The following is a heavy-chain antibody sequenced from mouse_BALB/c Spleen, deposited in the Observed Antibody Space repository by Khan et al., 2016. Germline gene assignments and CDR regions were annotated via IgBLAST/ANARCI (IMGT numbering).Heavy chain of an antibody. CDR3: GRIKKIVATYFDY. D-gene: IGHD1-1*01. V-gene: IGHV1S81*02. Sequence: QVQLQQSGAELVKAGASVKMSCKASGYTFTSYWMHWVKQRLGQGLEWFAETNPTNGRTYYNEKFKSKATLTVDKSSSTAYMLLSGPTSEDSAVYYCGRIKKIVATYFDYWGQGTTLTVSS. CDR1: GYTFTSYW. J-gene: IGHJ2*01. CDR2: TNPTNGRT.